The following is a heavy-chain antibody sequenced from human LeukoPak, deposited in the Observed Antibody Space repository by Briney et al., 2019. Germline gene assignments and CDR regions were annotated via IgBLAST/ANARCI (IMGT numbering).Heavy chain of an antibody. Sequence: PSETLSLTCAVSAYSISSGYFWAWIRQPPGKGLEWVGNIYRSASYYNPSLKSRVIISVDTSKNQFSLNLRSATAADTAVYYCARERRGGSYYIDSSCQGTLVIVSS. J-gene: IGHJ4*02. D-gene: IGHD1-26*01. CDR1: AYSISSGYF. V-gene: IGHV4-38-2*02. CDR2: IYRSAS. CDR3: ARERRGGSYYIDS.